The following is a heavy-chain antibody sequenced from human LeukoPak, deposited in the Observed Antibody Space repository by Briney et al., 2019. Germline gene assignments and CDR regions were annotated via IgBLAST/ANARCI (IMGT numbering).Heavy chain of an antibody. Sequence: HPGGSLRLSCAASGFTFSDYWMHWVRQAPGKGLVWVSRINSGGSSRTYADSVKGRFTVSRDDAKNTLYLQMNSLRVEDTAVYYCARGRSYYYSMDVWGQGTTVTVSS. CDR3: ARGRSYYYSMDV. J-gene: IGHJ6*02. CDR1: GFTFSDYW. V-gene: IGHV3-74*01. CDR2: INSGGSSR.